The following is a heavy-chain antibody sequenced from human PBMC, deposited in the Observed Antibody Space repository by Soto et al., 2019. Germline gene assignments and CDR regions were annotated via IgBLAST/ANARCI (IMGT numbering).Heavy chain of an antibody. Sequence: PGGSLRLSCAASGFTFSNAWMSWVRQAPGKGLEWVARIKSKIDGGTTDHAAPVKGRFTISRDDSKNTLYLQMYSLETEDTAVYYCTTYDDILGSVRDRWVYWGQGALVTVSS. J-gene: IGHJ4*02. CDR1: GFTFSNAW. CDR3: TTYDDILGSVRDRWVY. D-gene: IGHD3-16*01. CDR2: IKSKIDGGTT. V-gene: IGHV3-15*01.